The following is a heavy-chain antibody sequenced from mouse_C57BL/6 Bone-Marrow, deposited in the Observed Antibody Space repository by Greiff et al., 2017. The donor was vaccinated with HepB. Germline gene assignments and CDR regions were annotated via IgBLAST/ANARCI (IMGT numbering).Heavy chain of an antibody. CDR3: ARGHYYGSSYWGAMDY. Sequence: EVKLMESEGGLVQPGSSMKLSCTASGFTFSDYYMAWVRQVPEKGLEWVANINYDGSSTYYLDSLKSRFIISRDHAKNILYLQMSSLKSEDTATYYWARGHYYGSSYWGAMDYWGQGTSVTGAS. V-gene: IGHV5-16*01. CDR1: GFTFSDYY. D-gene: IGHD1-1*01. J-gene: IGHJ4*01. CDR2: INYDGSST.